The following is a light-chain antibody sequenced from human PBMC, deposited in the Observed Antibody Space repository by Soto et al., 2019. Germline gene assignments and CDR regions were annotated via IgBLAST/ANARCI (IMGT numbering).Light chain of an antibody. Sequence: TQSPATLSVSPGEGATLSCRASQNIKDRLAGYQQRPGQSHRLLFYAASNRATGVPARFSGSGSGTEFTLAISSLQSADSAVYYCQPYHNWPITFGQGTRLEI. J-gene: IGKJ5*01. CDR2: AAS. CDR3: QPYHNWPIT. CDR1: QNIKDR. V-gene: IGKV3-15*01.